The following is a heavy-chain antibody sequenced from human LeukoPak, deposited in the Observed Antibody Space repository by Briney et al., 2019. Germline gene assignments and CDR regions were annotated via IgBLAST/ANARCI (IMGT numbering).Heavy chain of an antibody. Sequence: PGGSLRLSCAASGFTFDDYAMHWVRQAPGKGLEWVSGISWNSCSIGYADCVKGRFTISRDNAKNSLYLQMNSLRAEDTAMYYCAKGRYYYDSSGYFGGYYFDYWGQGTLVTVSS. CDR1: GFTFDDYA. J-gene: IGHJ4*02. V-gene: IGHV3-9*01. D-gene: IGHD3-22*01. CDR3: AKGRYYYDSSGYFGGYYFDY. CDR2: ISWNSCSI.